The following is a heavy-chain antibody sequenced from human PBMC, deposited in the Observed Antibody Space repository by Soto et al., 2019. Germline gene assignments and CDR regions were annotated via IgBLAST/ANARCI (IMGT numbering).Heavy chain of an antibody. CDR2: IIPIFGTA. J-gene: IGHJ4*02. CDR1: GGTFSSYA. CDR3: ARRRSCGYYPSSGAFDY. Sequence: QVQLVQSGAEVKKPGSSVKVSCKASGGTFSSYAISWVRQAPGQGLEWMGGIIPIFGTANYAQKFQGRVTITADESTSTAYMELSSLRSEDTAVYYCARRRSCGYYPSSGAFDYWGQGTLVTVSS. V-gene: IGHV1-69*01. D-gene: IGHD3-22*01.